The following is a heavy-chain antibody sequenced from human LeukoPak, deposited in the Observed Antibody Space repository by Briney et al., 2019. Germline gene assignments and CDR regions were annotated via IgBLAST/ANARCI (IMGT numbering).Heavy chain of an antibody. J-gene: IGHJ5*02. CDR2: ISGSGGST. D-gene: IGHD1-14*01. CDR1: EFTFSSYA. CDR3: ARGQAGTSWFDP. Sequence: GGSLGLSCAASEFTFSSYAMSWVRQAPGKGLEWVSAISGSGGSTYYADSVKGRFTISRDNAKNTLYLQMNSLRDEDTAVYFCARGQAGTSWFDPWGQGTLVTVSS. V-gene: IGHV3-23*01.